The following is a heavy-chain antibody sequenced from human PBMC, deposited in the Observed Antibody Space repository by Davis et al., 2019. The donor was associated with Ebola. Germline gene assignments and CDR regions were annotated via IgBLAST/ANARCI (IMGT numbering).Heavy chain of an antibody. V-gene: IGHV3-7*01. J-gene: IGHJ5*02. D-gene: IGHD4-23*01. CDR2: IKQDGSEK. CDR1: EFTFSGYW. CDR3: ARDETTVVTGWFDP. Sequence: GGSLRLSCAASEFTFSGYWMSWVRQAPGKGLEWVANIKQDGSEKYYVDSVKGRFTISRDNAKNSLYLQMNSLRAEDTAVYYCARDETTVVTGWFDPWGQGTLVTVSS.